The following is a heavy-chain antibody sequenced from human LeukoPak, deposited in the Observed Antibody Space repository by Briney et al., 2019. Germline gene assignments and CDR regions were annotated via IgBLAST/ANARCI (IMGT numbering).Heavy chain of an antibody. V-gene: IGHV3-21*01. CDR2: ISSSSSYI. D-gene: IGHD3-22*01. CDR1: GFTFSSYS. Sequence: GGSLRLSCAASGFTFSSYSMNWVRQAPGKGLEWVSSISSSSSYIYYADSVKGRFTISRDNAKNSLYLQMNSLRAEDTAEYYCARAHPIDSSGYVDWGQGTLVTVSS. CDR3: ARAHPIDSSGYVD. J-gene: IGHJ4*02.